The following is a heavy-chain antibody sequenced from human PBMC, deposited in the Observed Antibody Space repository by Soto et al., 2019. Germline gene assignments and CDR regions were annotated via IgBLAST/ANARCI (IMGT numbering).Heavy chain of an antibody. CDR3: ARERGERIAPHHEGSTRYYFDY. CDR1: GFTFSSYA. J-gene: IGHJ4*02. Sequence: GGSLRLSCAASGFTFSSYAMHWVRQAPGKGLEWVAVISYDGSNKYYADSVKGQFTISRDNSKNTLYLQMNSLRAEDTAVYYCARERGERIAPHHEGSTRYYFDYWGQGTLVTVSS. V-gene: IGHV3-30-3*01. CDR2: ISYDGSNK. D-gene: IGHD6-6*01.